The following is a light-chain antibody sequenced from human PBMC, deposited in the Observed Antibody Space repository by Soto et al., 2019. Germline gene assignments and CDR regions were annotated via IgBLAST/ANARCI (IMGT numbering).Light chain of an antibody. CDR1: QSVTNNY. V-gene: IGKV3-20*01. J-gene: IGKJ1*01. CDR3: QQPAHSPLT. CDR2: DAS. Sequence: EIVLTQSPGTLSLSPGERATLSCRASQSVTNNYVAWYQQKPGQAPRLLIHDASSRATGIPDRFSGGGSGTDFTLTISRLEPEDFAVYFCQQPAHSPLTLGQGTRVDIK.